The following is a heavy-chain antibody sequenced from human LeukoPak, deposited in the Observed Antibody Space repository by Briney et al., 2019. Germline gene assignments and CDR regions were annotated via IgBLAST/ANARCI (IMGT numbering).Heavy chain of an antibody. CDR3: ASAYYDSRGWLDY. CDR1: GGSFSGYY. Sequence: PSETLSLTCAVYGGSFSGYYWSWIRQPPGKGLEWIGEINHSGSTNYNPSLKSRVTISVDTSKNQFSLKLSSVTAADTAVYYCASAYYDSRGWLDYWGQGTLVTVSS. V-gene: IGHV4-34*01. J-gene: IGHJ4*02. D-gene: IGHD3-22*01. CDR2: INHSGST.